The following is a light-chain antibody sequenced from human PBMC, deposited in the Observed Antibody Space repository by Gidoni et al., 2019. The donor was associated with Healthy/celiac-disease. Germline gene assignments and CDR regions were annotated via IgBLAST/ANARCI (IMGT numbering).Light chain of an antibody. CDR3: QSYDSSLSV. Sequence: QSVLTQPPSVSGAPGQRVTISCTGSSSNIGAGYDVPWYQPIPGTAPKLLIYGNSNRPSGVPDRFSGSKSGTSASLAITGLQAEDEADYYCQSYDSSLSVFGGGTKLTVL. CDR2: GNS. CDR1: SSNIGAGYD. V-gene: IGLV1-40*01. J-gene: IGLJ2*01.